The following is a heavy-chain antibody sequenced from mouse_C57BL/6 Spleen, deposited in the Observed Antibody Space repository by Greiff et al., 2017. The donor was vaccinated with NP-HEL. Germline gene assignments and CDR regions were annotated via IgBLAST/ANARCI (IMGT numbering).Heavy chain of an antibody. CDR3: ARGYYGSSYAMDY. CDR2: INPSSGYT. V-gene: IGHV1-7*01. Sequence: QVQLQQSGAELAQPGASVKLSCKASGYTFTSYWMHWVKQRPGQGLEWIGYINPSSGYTKYNQKFKAKATLTADKSSSTAYMQLSSLTYEDSAVYYCARGYYGSSYAMDYWGQGTSVTVSS. CDR1: GYTFTSYW. J-gene: IGHJ4*01. D-gene: IGHD1-1*01.